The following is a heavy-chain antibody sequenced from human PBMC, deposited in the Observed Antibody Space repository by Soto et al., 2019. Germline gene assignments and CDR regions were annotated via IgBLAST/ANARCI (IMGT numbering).Heavy chain of an antibody. D-gene: IGHD2-21*02. Sequence: GGSLRLSCAASGFTFSSYSMNWVRQAPGKGLEWVSYISSSSSTIYYADSVKGRFTISRDNAKNSLYLQMNSLRDEDTAVYYCARDATYCGGDCYDDYWGQGTLVTVSS. V-gene: IGHV3-48*02. CDR3: ARDATYCGGDCYDDY. CDR2: ISSSSSTI. J-gene: IGHJ4*02. CDR1: GFTFSSYS.